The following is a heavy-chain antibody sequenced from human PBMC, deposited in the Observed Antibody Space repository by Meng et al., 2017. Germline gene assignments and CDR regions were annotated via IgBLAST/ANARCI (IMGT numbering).Heavy chain of an antibody. CDR1: GCSISSYY. V-gene: IGHV4-59*01. Sequence: QVQLQGSGPGLVKPSETLSLTCTVAGCSISSYYWSWIRQPPGKGLEWIGYIYYSGSTNYNPSLKSRVTISVDTSKNQFSLKLSSVTAADTAVYYCARMDKDYYGSGSYYIGYFDYWGQGTLVTVSS. J-gene: IGHJ4*02. D-gene: IGHD3-10*01. CDR2: IYYSGST. CDR3: ARMDKDYYGSGSYYIGYFDY.